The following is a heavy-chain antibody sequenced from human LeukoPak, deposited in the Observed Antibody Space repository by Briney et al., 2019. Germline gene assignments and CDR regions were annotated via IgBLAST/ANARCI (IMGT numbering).Heavy chain of an antibody. J-gene: IGHJ4*02. Sequence: SETLSLTCAVYGGSFSGYYWSWIRQPLGKGLEWIGEINHSGSTNYNPSLKSRVTISVDTSKNQFSLKLSSVTAADTAVYYCARHRGRELFDYWGQGTLVTVSS. CDR1: GGSFSGYY. CDR2: INHSGST. V-gene: IGHV4-34*01. D-gene: IGHD3-10*01. CDR3: ARHRGRELFDY.